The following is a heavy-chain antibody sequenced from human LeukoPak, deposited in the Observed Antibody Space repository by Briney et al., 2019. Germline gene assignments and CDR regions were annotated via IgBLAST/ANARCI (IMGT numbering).Heavy chain of an antibody. D-gene: IGHD2-21*01. CDR3: ARAIPSASAPFDY. CDR1: GGSISSGGYY. Sequence: PSETLSLTCTVSGGSISSGGYYWSWIRQHPGKGLEWIGYIYYSGSTYYNPSLKSRVTISVDTSKNQFSLKLSSVTAADTAVYYCARAIPSASAPFDYWGQGTLVTVSS. J-gene: IGHJ4*02. V-gene: IGHV4-31*03. CDR2: IYYSGST.